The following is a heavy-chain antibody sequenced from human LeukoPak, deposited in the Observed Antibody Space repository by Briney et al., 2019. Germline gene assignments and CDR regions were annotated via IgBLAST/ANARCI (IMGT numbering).Heavy chain of an antibody. J-gene: IGHJ5*02. V-gene: IGHV3-74*01. Sequence: GGSLRLSCAASGFTFSDTWMHWVRQAPGKGLVWVSRIRSDGSDTRYAESVKGRFTISRDNAKNTLYLQMNSLRAEDTAVYYCAKASGCSSTSCPFGFDPWGQGTLVTVSS. CDR3: AKASGCSSTSCPFGFDP. CDR2: IRSDGSDT. D-gene: IGHD2-2*01. CDR1: GFTFSDTW.